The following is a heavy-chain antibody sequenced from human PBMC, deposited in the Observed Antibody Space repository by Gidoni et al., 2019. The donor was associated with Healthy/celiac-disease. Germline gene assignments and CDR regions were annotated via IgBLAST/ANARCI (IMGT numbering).Heavy chain of an antibody. CDR1: GVTFSSYE. V-gene: IGHV3-48*03. Sequence: EVQLVESGGGLVQPGGSLRRSCAGSGVTFSSYEMNWVRQAPGKGLEWVSYISSRGSTIYYADSVKGRFTISRDNAKNSLYLQMNSLRAEDTAVYYCARDSARGGISDYWGQGTLVTVSS. J-gene: IGHJ4*02. CDR2: ISSRGSTI. D-gene: IGHD2-15*01. CDR3: ARDSARGGISDY.